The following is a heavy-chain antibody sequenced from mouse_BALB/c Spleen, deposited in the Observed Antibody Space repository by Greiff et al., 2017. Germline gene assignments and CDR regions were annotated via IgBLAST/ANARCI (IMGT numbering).Heavy chain of an antibody. V-gene: IGHV5-4*02. CDR3: ARGKISAY. CDR1: GFTFSDYY. Sequence: EVQLVESGGGLVKPGGSLKLSCAASGFTFSDYYMYWVRQTPEKRLEWVATISDGGSYTYYPDSVKGRFTISRDNAKNNLYLQMSSLKSEDTAMYYCARGKISAYWGQGTLVTVSA. J-gene: IGHJ3*01. CDR2: ISDGGSYT.